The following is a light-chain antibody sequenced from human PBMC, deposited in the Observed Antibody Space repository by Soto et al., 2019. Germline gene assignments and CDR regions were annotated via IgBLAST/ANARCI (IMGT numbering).Light chain of an antibody. J-gene: IGLJ1*01. CDR1: SSDVGGYHF. Sequence: QPVLTQPASVSGSPGQSITLSCTGTSSDVGGYHFVSWYQQHPGKAPKLMIYEVSKRPSGVSDRFSGSKSGSTASLTISGLQAEDEADYYCYSYTTTSTYVFGTGTKLTVL. CDR2: EVS. V-gene: IGLV2-14*01. CDR3: YSYTTTSTYV.